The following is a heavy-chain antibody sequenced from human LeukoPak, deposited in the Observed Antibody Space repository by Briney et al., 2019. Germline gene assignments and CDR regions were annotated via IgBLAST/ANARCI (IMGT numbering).Heavy chain of an antibody. J-gene: IGHJ5*02. CDR2: IIPIFGTA. CDR1: GGTFSSYA. D-gene: IGHD5-24*01. CDR3: ARGGDGYNLEWFDP. V-gene: IGHV1-69*05. Sequence: GASVKVSCEASGGTFSSYAISWVRQAPGQGLEWMGGIIPIFGTANYAQKFQGRVTITTDESTSTAYMELSSLRSEDTAVYYCARGGDGYNLEWFDPWGQGTLVTVSS.